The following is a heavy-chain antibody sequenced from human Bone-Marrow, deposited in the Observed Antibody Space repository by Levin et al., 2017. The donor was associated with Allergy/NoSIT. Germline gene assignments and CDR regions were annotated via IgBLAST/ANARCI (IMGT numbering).Heavy chain of an antibody. D-gene: IGHD6-19*01. CDR3: AKDTPGVSSSGWSGNCLDY. Sequence: GGSLRLSCAASGFTFASSAMSWVRRAPGKGLEWVSTISGSGRSTYYADSVQGRFTISRDNSKNTLYLQINSLRAEDTAVYYCAKDTPGVSSSGWSGNCLDYWGQGTLATVSS. CDR1: GFTFASSA. CDR2: ISGSGRST. J-gene: IGHJ4*02. V-gene: IGHV3-23*01.